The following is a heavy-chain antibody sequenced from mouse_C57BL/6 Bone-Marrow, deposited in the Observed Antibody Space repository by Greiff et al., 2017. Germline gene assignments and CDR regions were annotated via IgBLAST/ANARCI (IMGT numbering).Heavy chain of an antibody. CDR3: AYYSNPWYFDY. D-gene: IGHD2-5*01. Sequence: VQLQQSGPELVKPGASVKMSCKASGYTFTDYNMHWVKQSHGKSLEWIGYINPNNGGTSYNQKFKGKATLTVNKSSSTAYMELRSLTSEDSAVYYCAYYSNPWYFDYWGQGTTLTVSS. CDR2: INPNNGGT. J-gene: IGHJ2*01. CDR1: GYTFTDYN. V-gene: IGHV1-22*01.